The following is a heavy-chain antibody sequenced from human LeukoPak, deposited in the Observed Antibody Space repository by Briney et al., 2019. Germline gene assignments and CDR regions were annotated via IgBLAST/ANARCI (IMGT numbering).Heavy chain of an antibody. V-gene: IGHV4-59*11. CDR1: DDSFSSHY. J-gene: IGHJ3*02. CDR3: GRDLVPLTKGFDI. CDR2: ISYIGST. D-gene: IGHD3-10*01. Sequence: SETLSLTCAVSDDSFSSHYWTWIRQPPGKGLEWIGDISYIGSTNYNPSLKSRVTISIDTSRNQFSLRLSSVTDADTAVYYCGRDLVPLTKGFDIWGQGQWSASLQ.